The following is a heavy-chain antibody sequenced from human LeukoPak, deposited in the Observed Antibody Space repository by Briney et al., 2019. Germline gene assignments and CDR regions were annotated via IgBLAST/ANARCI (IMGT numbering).Heavy chain of an antibody. CDR1: GGSFSGYY. D-gene: IGHD5-18*01. V-gene: IGHV4-34*01. J-gene: IGHJ4*02. Sequence: SETLSLTCAVYGGSFSGYYWSWIRQPPGKGLEWIGEINHSGSTNYNPSLKSRVTISVDTSKNQFSLKLSSVTAADTAVYYCARIGYSSPSDYWGQGTLVTVSS. CDR3: ARIGYSSPSDY. CDR2: INHSGST.